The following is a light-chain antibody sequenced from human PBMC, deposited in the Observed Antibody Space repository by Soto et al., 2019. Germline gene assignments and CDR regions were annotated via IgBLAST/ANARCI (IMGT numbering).Light chain of an antibody. J-gene: IGKJ5*01. V-gene: IGKV2-28*01. CDR1: HSXLHSNGYNY. Sequence: LMTHSPLSLPFTPGEPSSISGXSSHSXLHSNGYNYLDWYLQKPGQSPQLLIYLGSSRSSGVPDRFSGSGSGTDFTLKISRVEAEDVGTYYCMQGLQSPHTFGQGTRPEIK. CDR3: MQGLQSPHT. CDR2: LGS.